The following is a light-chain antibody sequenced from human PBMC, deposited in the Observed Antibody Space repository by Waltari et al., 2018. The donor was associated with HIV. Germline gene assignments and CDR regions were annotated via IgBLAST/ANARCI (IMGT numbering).Light chain of an antibody. J-gene: IGKJ2*01. V-gene: IGKV3-20*01. Sequence: IVLTQSPGTLSLSPGESATLSCRASQSVTSGYLAWYQQKPGQAPRLLIYSTSKRATGIPDRFSGSGSGTDFSLTIDKLEPEDFGVYWCQQYGSSPYTFGRGTILEL. CDR1: QSVTSGY. CDR2: STS. CDR3: QQYGSSPYT.